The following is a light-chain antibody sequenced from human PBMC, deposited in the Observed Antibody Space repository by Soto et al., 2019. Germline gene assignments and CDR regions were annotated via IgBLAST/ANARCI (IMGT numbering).Light chain of an antibody. CDR3: QHYYSYSGT. V-gene: IGKV1-5*01. CDR1: QNIETG. Sequence: DIQMSQSPSTLSASVGHRLTITCRASQNIETGLAWYQQKPGKAPNLLIYDASTLESGVSSRFSGSGSGTEFTLTISSLQPDDIATYYCQHYYSYSGTFGQGTK. CDR2: DAS. J-gene: IGKJ1*01.